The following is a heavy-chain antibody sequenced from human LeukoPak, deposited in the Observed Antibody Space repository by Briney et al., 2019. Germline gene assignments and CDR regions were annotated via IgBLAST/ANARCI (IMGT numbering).Heavy chain of an antibody. CDR1: GGSISSSSYY. D-gene: IGHD2-2*01. Sequence: SETLSLTCTVSGGSISSSSYYWGWIRQPPGKGLEWIGSIYYSGSTYYNPSLKSRVTISVDTSRNQFSLKLSSVTAADTAVYYCARVTGYCSSTSCSAFDIWGQGTMVTVSS. CDR2: IYYSGST. V-gene: IGHV4-39*01. CDR3: ARVTGYCSSTSCSAFDI. J-gene: IGHJ3*02.